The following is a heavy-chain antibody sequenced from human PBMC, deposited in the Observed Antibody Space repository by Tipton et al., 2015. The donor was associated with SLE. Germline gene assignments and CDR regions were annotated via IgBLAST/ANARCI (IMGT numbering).Heavy chain of an antibody. Sequence: SLRLSCAASGFTFSNAWMSWVRQAPGKGLEWVGRIKSKTDGGTTDYAAPVKGRFTISRDDSKNTLYLQMNSLKTEDTAVYYCTTDYSGSYSFDYWGQGTLVTVSS. CDR2: IKSKTDGGTT. J-gene: IGHJ4*02. CDR1: GFTFSNAW. V-gene: IGHV3-15*01. CDR3: TTDYSGSYSFDY. D-gene: IGHD1-26*01.